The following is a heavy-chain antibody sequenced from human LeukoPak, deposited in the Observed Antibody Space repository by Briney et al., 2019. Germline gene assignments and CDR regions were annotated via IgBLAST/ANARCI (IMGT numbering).Heavy chain of an antibody. Sequence: PGGSLRLSCAASGFTFSSYSMNWVRQAPGKGLEWVSSISSSSSYIYYADSVKGRFTISRDNAKNSLYLQMNSLRAEDTAVYYCARGNIVVVPAAMRPDKLDYWGQGTLVTVSS. J-gene: IGHJ4*02. CDR3: ARGNIVVVPAAMRPDKLDY. CDR2: ISSSSSYI. CDR1: GFTFSSYS. V-gene: IGHV3-21*01. D-gene: IGHD2-2*01.